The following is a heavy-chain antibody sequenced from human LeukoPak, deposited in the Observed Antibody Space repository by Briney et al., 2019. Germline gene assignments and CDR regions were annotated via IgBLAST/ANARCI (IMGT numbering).Heavy chain of an antibody. J-gene: IGHJ6*02. CDR1: NGSISSYY. CDR3: AREDPQTTVPEGMDV. CDR2: THYSGST. V-gene: IGHV4-59*01. D-gene: IGHD4-17*01. Sequence: PSETLSLTCTVSNGSISSYYWSWIRQPPGKGLEWIGYTHYSGSTNYNPSLKSRVTISVDTSKNQFSLQLRSVTAADTAVYYCAREDPQTTVPEGMDVWGQGTTVTVSS.